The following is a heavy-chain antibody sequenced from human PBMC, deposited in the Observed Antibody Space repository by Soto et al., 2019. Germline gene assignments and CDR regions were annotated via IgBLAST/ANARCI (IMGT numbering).Heavy chain of an antibody. CDR1: GYTFTNYG. CDR3: ARGVGSGSYYNQYNWFDP. J-gene: IGHJ5*02. V-gene: IGHV1-18*01. D-gene: IGHD3-10*01. CDR2: INVYNGNT. Sequence: ASVKVSCKASGYTFTNYGISWVRQAPGQGLEWMGWINVYNGNTKYAQKVQGRVTMITDTSTSTAYMELRSLRSDDTAVYYCARGVGSGSYYNQYNWFDPWGQGTLVTVS.